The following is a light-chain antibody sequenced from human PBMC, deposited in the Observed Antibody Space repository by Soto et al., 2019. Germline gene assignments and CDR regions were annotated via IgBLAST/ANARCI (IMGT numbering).Light chain of an antibody. J-gene: IGKJ1*01. CDR3: QQRSNWPTWT. V-gene: IGKV3-11*01. CDR1: QSVSSY. CDR2: DAS. Sequence: EIVLTQSPATLSLSHGERATLSCRASQSVSSYLAWYQQKPGQAPRLLIYDASNRATGIPARFSGSGSGTDFTLTISSLEPEDFAVYYCQQRSNWPTWTFGQGTKVDIK.